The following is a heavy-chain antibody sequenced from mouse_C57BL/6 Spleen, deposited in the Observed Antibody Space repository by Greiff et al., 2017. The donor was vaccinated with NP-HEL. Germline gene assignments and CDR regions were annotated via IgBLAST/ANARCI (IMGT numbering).Heavy chain of an antibody. CDR2: IYPGSGST. Sequence: QVQLQQPGAELVKPGASVKMSCKASGYTFTSYWITWVKQRPGQGLEWIGDIYPGSGSTNYTEKFKSKATLTVDTSSSTAYLQLSSLTSEDSAVYYCARNYGSSPWFAYWGQGTLVTVSA. CDR1: GYTFTSYW. J-gene: IGHJ3*01. D-gene: IGHD1-1*01. CDR3: ARNYGSSPWFAY. V-gene: IGHV1-55*01.